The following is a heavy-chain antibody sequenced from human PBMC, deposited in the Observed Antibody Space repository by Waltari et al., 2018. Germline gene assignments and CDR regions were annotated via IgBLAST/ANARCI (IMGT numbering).Heavy chain of an antibody. V-gene: IGHV3-23*01. Sequence: EVVLLESGGGLVQSGGSLRLSCAASGFTSRNYAMTGVRQAPGVGRASGSVIRRRGRSTSVAHSLKGRFNISRDNSKNTLYLEMNSLRAEDTAVYYCAKDFRVDVTGWYFNYWGQGTLVTVSS. CDR2: IRRRGRST. CDR3: AKDFRVDVTGWYFNY. D-gene: IGHD6-19*01. CDR1: GFTSRNYA. J-gene: IGHJ4*02.